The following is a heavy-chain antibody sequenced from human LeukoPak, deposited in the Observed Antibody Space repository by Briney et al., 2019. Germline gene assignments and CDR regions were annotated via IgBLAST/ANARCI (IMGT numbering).Heavy chain of an antibody. V-gene: IGHV3-30-3*01. CDR1: GFTFSSYA. CDR3: ARGYYYGSGADFDY. CDR2: ISYDGSNK. D-gene: IGHD3-10*01. J-gene: IGHJ4*02. Sequence: GGSLRLSCAASGFTFSSYAMHWVRQAPGKGLEWVAVISYDGSNKYYADSVKGRFTISRDNSKNTLYLQMNSLRAEDTAVYYCARGYYYGSGADFDYWGQGTLVTVSS.